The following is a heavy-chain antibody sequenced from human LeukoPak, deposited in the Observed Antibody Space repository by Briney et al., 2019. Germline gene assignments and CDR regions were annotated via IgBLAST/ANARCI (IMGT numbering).Heavy chain of an antibody. Sequence: PSETLSLTCTVSGGSISSGGYYWSWIRQPPGKGLEWIGYIYHSGSTYYNPSLKSRVTISVDRSKNQFSLKLSSVTAADTAVYYCARVFMPAAADFDAFDIWGQGTMVTVSS. J-gene: IGHJ3*02. CDR1: GGSISSGGYY. CDR2: IYHSGST. V-gene: IGHV4-30-2*01. CDR3: ARVFMPAAADFDAFDI. D-gene: IGHD2-2*01.